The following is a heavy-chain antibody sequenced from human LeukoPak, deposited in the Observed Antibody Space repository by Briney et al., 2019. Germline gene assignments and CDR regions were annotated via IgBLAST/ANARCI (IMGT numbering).Heavy chain of an antibody. D-gene: IGHD3-10*01. CDR3: ARRNPYGSGSYDY. CDR1: GFTFSSYS. J-gene: IGHJ4*02. V-gene: IGHV3-21*01. CDR2: ISSSSDYI. Sequence: GGSLRLSCAASGFTFSSYSMNWVCQAPGKGLEWVSSISSSSDYIYYADSVKGRLTISRDNAKNSLYLQMNSLRAEDTAVYYCARRNPYGSGSYDYWGQGTLVTVSS.